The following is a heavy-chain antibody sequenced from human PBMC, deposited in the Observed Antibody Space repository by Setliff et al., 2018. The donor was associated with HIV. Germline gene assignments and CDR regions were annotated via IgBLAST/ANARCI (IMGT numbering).Heavy chain of an antibody. D-gene: IGHD7-27*01. CDR1: GRSFSGYY. Sequence: ETLSLTCAVYGRSFSGYYWNWIRQSPGKGLEWIGEINHSGGTNYNPSLKSRVTTSIDTSKNQFSLNVSSVTAADTAVYYCARGWGHDGFDFWGQGTMVTVSS. CDR3: ARGWGHDGFDF. CDR2: INHSGGT. V-gene: IGHV4-34*01. J-gene: IGHJ3*01.